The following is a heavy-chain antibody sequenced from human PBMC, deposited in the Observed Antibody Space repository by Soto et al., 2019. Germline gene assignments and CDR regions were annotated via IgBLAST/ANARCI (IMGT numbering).Heavy chain of an antibody. J-gene: IGHJ6*02. CDR2: IRSKANSYAT. CDR3: TRQSYSSSWVYYYYGMDV. CDR1: GFTFSGSA. Sequence: LRLSCAASGFTFSGSAMHWVRQASGKGLEWVGRIRSKANSYATAYAASVKGRFTISRDDSKNTAYLQMNSLKTEDTAVYYCTRQSYSSSWVYYYYGMDVWGQGTTVTVSS. V-gene: IGHV3-73*01. D-gene: IGHD6-13*01.